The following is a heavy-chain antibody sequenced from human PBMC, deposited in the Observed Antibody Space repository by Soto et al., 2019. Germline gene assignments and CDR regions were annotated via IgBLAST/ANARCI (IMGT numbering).Heavy chain of an antibody. CDR3: AREVYYDFWSGPGYYYYYMDV. Sequence: GGSLRLSCAASGFTFSSYGMHWVRQAPGKGLEWVAVIWYDGSNKYYADSVKGRFTISRDNSKNTLYLQMNSLRAEDTAVYYCAREVYYDFWSGPGYYYYYMDVWGKGTTVTVSS. D-gene: IGHD3-3*01. J-gene: IGHJ6*03. CDR1: GFTFSSYG. V-gene: IGHV3-33*01. CDR2: IWYDGSNK.